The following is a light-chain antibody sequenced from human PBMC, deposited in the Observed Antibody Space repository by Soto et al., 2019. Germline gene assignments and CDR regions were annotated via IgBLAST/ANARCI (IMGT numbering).Light chain of an antibody. J-gene: IGKJ5*01. CDR1: QSVSSY. V-gene: IGKV3-11*01. Sequence: EIVLTQSPATLSLSPGETATLSCSASQSVSSYLAWYQHKPGQAPRLLIYDASNRATGIPARFSGSGSGTDFTLTICSLEPEDFAVYSCQQRSNWITVGQGTRLEIE. CDR2: DAS. CDR3: QQRSNWIT.